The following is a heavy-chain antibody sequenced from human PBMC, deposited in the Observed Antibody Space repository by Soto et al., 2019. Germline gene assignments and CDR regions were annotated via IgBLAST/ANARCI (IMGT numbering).Heavy chain of an antibody. V-gene: IGHV3-9*01. CDR2: ISWNSGSI. CDR1: GFTFDDYA. J-gene: IGHJ3*02. Sequence: GGSLRLSCAASGFTFDDYAMHWVRQAPGKGLEWVSGISWNSGSIGYADSVKGRFTISRDNAKNSLYLQMNSLRAEDTALYYCAKDHTRLAPGYSSSWYPRDTDAFDIWGQGTMVTVSS. D-gene: IGHD6-13*01. CDR3: AKDHTRLAPGYSSSWYPRDTDAFDI.